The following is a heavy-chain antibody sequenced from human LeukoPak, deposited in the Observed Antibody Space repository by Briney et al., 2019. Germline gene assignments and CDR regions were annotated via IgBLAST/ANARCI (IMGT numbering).Heavy chain of an antibody. Sequence: TGGSLRLSCAASGFTFSSYAMSWVRQAPGKGLEWVSAISGSGGSTYYADSVKGRFTISRDNSKNTLYLQMNSLRAEDTAVYYCAKEIYGDSTGARFQHWGQGTLVTVSS. D-gene: IGHD4-17*01. J-gene: IGHJ1*01. CDR1: GFTFSSYA. CDR2: ISGSGGST. CDR3: AKEIYGDSTGARFQH. V-gene: IGHV3-23*01.